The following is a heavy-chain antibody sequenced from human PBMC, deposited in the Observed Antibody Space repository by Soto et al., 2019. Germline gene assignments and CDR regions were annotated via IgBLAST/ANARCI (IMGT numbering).Heavy chain of an antibody. CDR3: ARSSGWYDNWFDP. CDR1: RFPLSTNGMC. CDR2: IDWDDDK. V-gene: IGHV2-70*01. D-gene: IGHD6-19*01. Sequence: ASVPRLVNRTLTLTLPCTFSRFPLSTNGMCVSWIRQPPGKALEWLALIDWDDDKYYSTSLKTRLTISKDTSKNQVVLTMTNMDPVDTATYYCARSSGWYDNWFDPWGQGTLVTVSS. J-gene: IGHJ5*02.